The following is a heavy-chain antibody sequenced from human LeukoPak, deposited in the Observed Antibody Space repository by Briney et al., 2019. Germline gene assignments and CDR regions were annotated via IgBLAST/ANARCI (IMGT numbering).Heavy chain of an antibody. Sequence: SSETLSLTCAVYGGSFSGYYWSWIRQPPGEGLEWIGEINHSGSTNYNPSLKSRVTVSIDTSNNQFSLKLSSVTAADTAVYYCARRCSGGSCYNYWGQGTLVTVSS. CDR3: ARRCSGGSCYNY. J-gene: IGHJ4*02. CDR2: INHSGST. CDR1: GGSFSGYY. D-gene: IGHD2-15*01. V-gene: IGHV4-34*01.